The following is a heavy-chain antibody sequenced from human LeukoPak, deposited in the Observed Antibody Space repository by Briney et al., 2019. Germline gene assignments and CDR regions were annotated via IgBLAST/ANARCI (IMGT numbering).Heavy chain of an antibody. CDR3: SHFIAAAGNNRFLP. D-gene: IGHD6-13*01. V-gene: IGHV2-5*02. Sequence: ASALTLVSPTQTLTLSSTCSGFSLSTSGVGVGWIRQPPGKALEWLALILWDDDKRYSPSLKSRLTNTNHPSKDQVVPTMTNIDPVDTATYYWSHFIAAAGNNRFLPWRQGTLDTVSS. CDR2: ILWDDDK. J-gene: IGHJ5*02. CDR1: GFSLSTSGVG.